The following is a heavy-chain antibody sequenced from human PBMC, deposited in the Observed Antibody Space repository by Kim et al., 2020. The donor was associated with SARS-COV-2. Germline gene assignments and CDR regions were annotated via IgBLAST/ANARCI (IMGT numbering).Heavy chain of an antibody. J-gene: IGHJ6*02. Sequence: LSLKSRVTISVDTSKNQFSLKVSYVTAADTAVYYCASSYSSSYYYYGMDVWGQGTTVTVSS. V-gene: IGHV4-34*01. D-gene: IGHD6-6*01. CDR3: ASSYSSSYYYYGMDV.